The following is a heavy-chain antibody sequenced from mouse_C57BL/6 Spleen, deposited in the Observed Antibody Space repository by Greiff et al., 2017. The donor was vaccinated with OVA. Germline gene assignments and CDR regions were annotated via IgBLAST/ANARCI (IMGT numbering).Heavy chain of an antibody. V-gene: IGHV1-4*01. CDR3: ARDYDRGY. D-gene: IGHD1-1*01. CDR2: INPSSGYT. J-gene: IGHJ2*01. CDR1: GYTFTSYT. Sequence: VKLMESGAELARPGASVKMSCKASGYTFTSYTMHWVKQRPGQGLEWIGYINPSSGYTKYNQKFKDKATLTADKSSSTAYMQLSSLTSEDSAVYYCARDYDRGYWGQGTTLTVSS.